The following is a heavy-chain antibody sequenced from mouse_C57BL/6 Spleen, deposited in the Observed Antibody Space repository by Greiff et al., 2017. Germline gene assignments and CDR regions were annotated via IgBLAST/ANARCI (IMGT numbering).Heavy chain of an antibody. CDR2: IDPNSGGT. Sequence: QVHVKQPGAELVKPGASVKLSCKASGYTFTSYWMHWVKQRPGRGLEWIGRIDPNSGGTKYNEKFKSKATLTVDKPSSTAYMQLSSLTSEDSAVYYCARGGDGYYGKNFDYWGQGTTLTVSS. D-gene: IGHD2-3*01. J-gene: IGHJ2*01. V-gene: IGHV1-72*01. CDR3: ARGGDGYYGKNFDY. CDR1: GYTFTSYW.